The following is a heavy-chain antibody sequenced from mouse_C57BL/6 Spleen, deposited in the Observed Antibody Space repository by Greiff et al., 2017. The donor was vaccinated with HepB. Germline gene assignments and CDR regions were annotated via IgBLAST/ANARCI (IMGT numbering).Heavy chain of an antibody. J-gene: IGHJ4*01. CDR2: IYPGDGNT. D-gene: IGHD1-1*01. CDR3: AKGRSDYAMDY. V-gene: IGHV1-82*01. CDR1: GYAFSSSW. Sequence: VQLMESGPELVKPGASVKISCRASGYAFSSSWMNWVKQRPGKGLEWIGRIYPGDGNTNYNGKFKGKATLTADKSSSTAYMQLSSLTSEDSAVYFCAKGRSDYAMDYWCQGTSVTVSS.